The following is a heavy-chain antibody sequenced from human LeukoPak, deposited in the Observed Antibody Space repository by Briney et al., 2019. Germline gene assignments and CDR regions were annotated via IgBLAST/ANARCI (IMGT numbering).Heavy chain of an antibody. J-gene: IGHJ4*02. Sequence: GASVKVSCKASGYSFIGYYIHWVRQAPGQGLEWMGWINPNSGDTNYAQKFQGRVTMTRDTSISTAYMELSRLRSDDTAVYYCARLPGIAVAGTRGDDYWGQGTLVTVSS. CDR2: INPNSGDT. V-gene: IGHV1-2*02. CDR1: GYSFIGYY. CDR3: ARLPGIAVAGTRGDDY. D-gene: IGHD6-19*01.